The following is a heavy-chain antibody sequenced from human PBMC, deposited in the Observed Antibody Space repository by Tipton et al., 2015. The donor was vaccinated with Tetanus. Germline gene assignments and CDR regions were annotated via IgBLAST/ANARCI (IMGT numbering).Heavy chain of an antibody. D-gene: IGHD5-24*01. CDR2: ISNGNP. V-gene: IGHV4-4*07. CDR3: ARGITDGYNRRFDY. J-gene: IGHJ4*02. Sequence: LRLSCTVSRGPISSYYWTWIRQPAGKGLEWIGHISNGNPDYTPSLKSRVTLSVDTSKSEFSLKLRSVTAADTGVYYCARGITDGYNRRFDYWGQGILVAVSP. CDR1: RGPISSYY.